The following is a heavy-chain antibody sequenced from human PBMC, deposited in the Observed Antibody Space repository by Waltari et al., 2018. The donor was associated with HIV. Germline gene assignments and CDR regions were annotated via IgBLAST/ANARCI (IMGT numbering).Heavy chain of an antibody. CDR3: ARVLTTVVHNWFDP. Sequence: QLQLQESGPGLVKPSETLSLTCTVSGGSIKDSDHYWGWIRQPPGKGLEWIGSIYHSGSTYYNPSLDIRVTISVDTSKNQFSLKLDSVTAADTAVYYCARVLTTVVHNWFDPWGQGTLVTVSS. CDR1: GGSIKDSDHY. D-gene: IGHD4-17*01. CDR2: IYHSGST. J-gene: IGHJ5*02. V-gene: IGHV4-39*01.